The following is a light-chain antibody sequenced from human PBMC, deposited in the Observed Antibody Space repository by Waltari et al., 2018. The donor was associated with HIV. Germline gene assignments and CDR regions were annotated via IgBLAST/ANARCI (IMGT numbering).Light chain of an antibody. J-gene: IGLJ2*01. CDR1: PGDVNSGHQ. V-gene: IGLV7-46*01. CDR2: DTN. CDR3: LLSYAGARPVI. Sequence: QAVVTQEPSLTVSPGGTVTLTCGSRPGDVNSGHQPYWFQPKPGQAPRPLIYDTNNKHSWTPARFSGSLLGGKAALTLSGAQPEDEAKYYCLLSYAGARPVIFGGGTQLTVL.